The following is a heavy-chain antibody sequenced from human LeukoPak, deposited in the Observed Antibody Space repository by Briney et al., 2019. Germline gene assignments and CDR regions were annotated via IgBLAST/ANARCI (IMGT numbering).Heavy chain of an antibody. Sequence: GGSLRISCAASGFNFRNYAMNWVRQAPGKGLEWVSSISSSSSYIYYADSVKGRFTISRDNAKNSLYLQMNSLRAEDTAVYYCARDSGGPHCTNGVYYRNNWFDPWGQGTLVTVSS. V-gene: IGHV3-21*01. CDR2: ISSSSSYI. CDR1: GFNFRNYA. D-gene: IGHD2-8*01. J-gene: IGHJ5*02. CDR3: ARDSGGPHCTNGVYYRNNWFDP.